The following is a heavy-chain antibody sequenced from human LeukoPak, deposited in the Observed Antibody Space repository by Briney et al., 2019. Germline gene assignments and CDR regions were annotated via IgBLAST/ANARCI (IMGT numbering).Heavy chain of an antibody. V-gene: IGHV3-53*01. CDR1: GFTVSSNY. CDR2: IYSGGST. J-gene: IGHJ4*02. Sequence: QTGGSLRLSCAASGFTVSSNYMSWVRQAPGKGLEWVSVIYSGGSTYYADSVKGRFTISRDNSKNTLYLQMNSLRAEDTAVYYCAREHSSSWFFDYWGQGTLVTVSS. CDR3: AREHSSSWFFDY. D-gene: IGHD6-13*01.